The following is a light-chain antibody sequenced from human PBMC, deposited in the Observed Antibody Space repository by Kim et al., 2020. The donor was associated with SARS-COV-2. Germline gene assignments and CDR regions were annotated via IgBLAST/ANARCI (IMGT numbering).Light chain of an antibody. CDR1: QNINSY. CDR3: QQSDNNPRT. Sequence: DTQLTQSPSSLSASVGDRVTITCRASQNINSYLNWYQQKAGAAPKLLIYAASSLQSGVPSRFSGSGSGTAFTLTISSLQAEDSATYYCQQSDNNPRTFGEGTKVDIK. V-gene: IGKV1-39*01. CDR2: AAS. J-gene: IGKJ1*01.